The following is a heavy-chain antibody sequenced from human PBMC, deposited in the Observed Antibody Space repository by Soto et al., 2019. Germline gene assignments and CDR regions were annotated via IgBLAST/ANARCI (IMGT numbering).Heavy chain of an antibody. J-gene: IGHJ4*02. Sequence: PSETLSLTCAVYGGSFSGHYWSWIRQPPGKGLEWIGEINHSGSTNYNPSLKSRVTISVDTSKNQFSLKLSSVTAADTAVYYCARRTHNSGSYYGYWGQGTLVTVSS. CDR1: GGSFSGHY. CDR2: INHSGST. V-gene: IGHV4-34*01. D-gene: IGHD1-26*01. CDR3: ARRTHNSGSYYGY.